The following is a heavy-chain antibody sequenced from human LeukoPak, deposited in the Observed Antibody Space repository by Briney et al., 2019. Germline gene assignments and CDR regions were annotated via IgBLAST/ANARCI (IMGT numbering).Heavy chain of an antibody. CDR1: GFIFGTFA. Sequence: PGGSLRLSCAASGFIFGTFAMHWVRQAPGKGLEWVAVVSHDGNIKYYADSVKGRFTISRDNSKNTLYLQMNSLRAEDTAVYYCARTFLGATYHTHFDYWGQGTLVTVSS. V-gene: IGHV3-30-3*01. J-gene: IGHJ4*02. CDR3: ARTFLGATYHTHFDY. D-gene: IGHD1-26*01. CDR2: VSHDGNIK.